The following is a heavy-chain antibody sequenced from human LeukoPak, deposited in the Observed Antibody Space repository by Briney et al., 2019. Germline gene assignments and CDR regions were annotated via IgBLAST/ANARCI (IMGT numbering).Heavy chain of an antibody. V-gene: IGHV2-70*11. CDR3: ARMVRGQAFDS. CDR2: LDWDDDK. J-gene: IGHJ4*02. D-gene: IGHD3-10*01. Sequence: SGPTLVNPTQTLTLTCTFSGFSLSTSGMCVSWIRQPPGKALEWLARLDWDDDKYYSTSLKTRLTISSTSLKTRFSISKDTSKNQVVLTMTNMDPVDTATYYCARMVRGQAFDSWGQGTLVTVSS. CDR1: GFSLSTSGMC.